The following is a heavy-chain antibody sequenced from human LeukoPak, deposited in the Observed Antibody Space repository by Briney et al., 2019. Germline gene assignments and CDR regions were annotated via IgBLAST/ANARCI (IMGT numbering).Heavy chain of an antibody. J-gene: IGHJ5*02. CDR3: AGGGGSGGYPGWFDP. D-gene: IGHD6-19*01. Sequence: GGSLRLSCAASGFPFSSYWMSWVRQAPGKGLEWVANIKNDGTEKEYVDSVKGRFNISRDNAKNSLYLEMNSLRAEDAALYLCAGGGGSGGYPGWFDPWGQGTLVTVSS. CDR1: GFPFSSYW. V-gene: IGHV3-7*01. CDR2: IKNDGTEK.